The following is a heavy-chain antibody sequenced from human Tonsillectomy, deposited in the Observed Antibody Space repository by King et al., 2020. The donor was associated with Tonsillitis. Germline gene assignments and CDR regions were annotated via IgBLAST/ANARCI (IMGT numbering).Heavy chain of an antibody. D-gene: IGHD3-16*01. CDR3: TRDLGDLDY. CDR1: GFTFGDYA. CDR2: IRSKAYGGTT. Sequence: VQLVESGGGLVQPGRSLRLSCTASGFTFGDYAMSWVRQAPGKGLEWVGFIRSKAYGGTTENAASVKGRFTISRDDSKSIAYLQMNSLKTEDTAVYYCTRDLGDLDYWGQGTLVTVSS. J-gene: IGHJ4*02. V-gene: IGHV3-49*04.